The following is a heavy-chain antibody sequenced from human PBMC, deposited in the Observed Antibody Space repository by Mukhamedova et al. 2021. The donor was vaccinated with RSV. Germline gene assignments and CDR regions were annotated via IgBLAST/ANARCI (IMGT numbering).Heavy chain of an antibody. V-gene: IGHV3-9*01. D-gene: IGHD6-13*01. J-gene: IGHJ4*02. Sequence: KGRFTISRDNAKNSLYLQMNSLRAEDTALYYCAKDIESLTAGFLDYWGQGTLVTVSS. CDR3: AKDIESLTAGFLDY.